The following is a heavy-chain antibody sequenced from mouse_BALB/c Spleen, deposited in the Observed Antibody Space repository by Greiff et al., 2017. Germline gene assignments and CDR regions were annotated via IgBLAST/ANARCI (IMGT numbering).Heavy chain of an antibody. Sequence: EVQGVESGGGLVKPGGSLKLSCAASGFTFSSYAMSWVRQSPEKRLEWVAEISSGGSYTYYPDTVTGRFTISRDNAKNTLYLEMSSLRSEDTAMYYCARHYYSSSHFDYWGQGTTLTVSS. CDR3: ARHYYSSSHFDY. CDR1: GFTFSSYA. J-gene: IGHJ2*01. D-gene: IGHD1-1*01. CDR2: ISSGGSYT. V-gene: IGHV5-9-4*01.